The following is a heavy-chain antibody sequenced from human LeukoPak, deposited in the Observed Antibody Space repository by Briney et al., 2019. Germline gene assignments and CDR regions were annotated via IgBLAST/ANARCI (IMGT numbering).Heavy chain of an antibody. Sequence: GASVKVSCKASGYTFTSYGISWVRQAPGQGLEWMGWINSNNGNTNYEQKFQGRVTVTADESTSTAYMELSSLRSEDTAVYYCARKYRRGYFDYWGQGTLVTVSS. CDR2: INSNNGNT. D-gene: IGHD2-2*02. J-gene: IGHJ4*02. CDR3: ARKYRRGYFDY. CDR1: GYTFTSYG. V-gene: IGHV1-18*01.